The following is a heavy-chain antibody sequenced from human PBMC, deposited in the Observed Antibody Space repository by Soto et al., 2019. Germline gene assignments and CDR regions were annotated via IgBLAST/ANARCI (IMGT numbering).Heavy chain of an antibody. V-gene: IGHV1-69*04. CDR1: GGTFSSYT. J-gene: IGHJ5*02. D-gene: IGHD3-3*01. CDR2: IIPILGIA. Sequence: SVKVSCKASGGTFSSYTISWVRLAPGQGLEWMGRIIPILGIANYAQKFQGRVTITADKSTSTAYMELSSLRSEDTAVYYCARDQEGVTIFQTNWFEPWGQGTLVTVSS. CDR3: ARDQEGVTIFQTNWFEP.